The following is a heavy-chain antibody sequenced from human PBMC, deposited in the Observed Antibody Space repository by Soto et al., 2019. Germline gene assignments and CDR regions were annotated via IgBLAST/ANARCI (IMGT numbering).Heavy chain of an antibody. Sequence: GGSLRLSCAASGFTFNIYGMHWVRQAPDKGLEWVALISYDGSNQYYADSVKGRFTISRDNSKNTLYLQMNSLRAEDTAVYYCAKASDIVVVPAAKLDLGYFDYWGQGTLVTVSS. V-gene: IGHV3-30*18. CDR1: GFTFNIYG. D-gene: IGHD2-2*01. CDR3: AKASDIVVVPAAKLDLGYFDY. J-gene: IGHJ4*02. CDR2: ISYDGSNQ.